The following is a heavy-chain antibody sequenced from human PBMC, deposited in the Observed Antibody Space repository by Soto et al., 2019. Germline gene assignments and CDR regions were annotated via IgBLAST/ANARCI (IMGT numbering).Heavy chain of an antibody. D-gene: IGHD3-16*01. J-gene: IGHJ4*02. CDR1: GDSVSGNSAA. V-gene: IGHV6-1*01. Sequence: LSLTCAISGDSVSGNSAAWNWIRQSPSRGLEWLGRTYYRSKWYNDYAVSVKSRITVTPDTSKNQFSLHLNSVTPEDTAVYYCARELPYYDSSDSYFDYWGQGALVTVSS. CDR2: TYYRSKWYN. CDR3: ARELPYYDSSDSYFDY.